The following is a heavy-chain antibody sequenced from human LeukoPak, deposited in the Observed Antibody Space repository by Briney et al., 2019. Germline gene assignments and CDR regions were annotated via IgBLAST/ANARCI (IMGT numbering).Heavy chain of an antibody. D-gene: IGHD2-2*02. J-gene: IGHJ4*02. CDR1: GFTFSSYG. Sequence: GRSLRLSCAASGFTFSSYGMHWVRQAPGKGLEWVAVISYDGSNKYYADSVKGRFTISRDNSKNTLYLQMNSLRAEDTAAYYCAKDPPYCSSTSCDMSAHFDYWGQGTLVTVSS. CDR2: ISYDGSNK. CDR3: AKDPPYCSSTSCDMSAHFDY. V-gene: IGHV3-30*18.